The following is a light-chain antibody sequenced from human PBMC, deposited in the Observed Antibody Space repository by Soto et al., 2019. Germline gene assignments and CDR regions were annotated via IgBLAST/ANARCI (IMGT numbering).Light chain of an antibody. Sequence: QSDLTQPASVSGSPGQSITISCTGTSSGVGGYNHVSWYQHYPGRAPKLIIYDVTNRPSGVSNRFSGSKSGNTASLTISGLQADYYTDYFTSSYTTRTIYDFVPGTKVTVL. V-gene: IGLV2-14*03. CDR2: DVT. CDR3: SSYTTRTIYD. J-gene: IGLJ1*01. CDR1: SSGVGGYNH.